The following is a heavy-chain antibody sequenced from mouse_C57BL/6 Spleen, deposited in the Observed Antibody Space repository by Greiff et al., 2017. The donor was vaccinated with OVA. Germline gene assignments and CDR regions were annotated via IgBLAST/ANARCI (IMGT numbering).Heavy chain of an antibody. CDR2: IDPSDSYT. V-gene: IGHV1-69*01. Sequence: VQLQQPGAELVMPGASVKLSCKASGYTFTSYWMHWVKQRPGQGLEWIGEIDPSDSYTNYNQKFKGKSTLTVDKSSSTAYMQLSSLTSEDSAVYYCARGYYGSLYAMDYWGQGTSVTVSS. CDR1: GYTFTSYW. D-gene: IGHD1-1*01. CDR3: ARGYYGSLYAMDY. J-gene: IGHJ4*01.